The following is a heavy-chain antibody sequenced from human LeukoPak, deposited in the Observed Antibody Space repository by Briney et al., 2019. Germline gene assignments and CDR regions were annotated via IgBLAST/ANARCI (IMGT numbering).Heavy chain of an antibody. J-gene: IGHJ6*02. Sequence: GGSLRLSCAASGFTFSSYAKSWVRQAPGKGLEWVSAISGSGGSTYYADSVKGRFTISRDNSKNTLYLQMNSLRAEDTAVYYCAKPLEYSSSWYDSRRYYGMDVWGQGTTVTVSS. CDR3: AKPLEYSSSWYDSRRYYGMDV. D-gene: IGHD6-13*01. CDR1: GFTFSSYA. V-gene: IGHV3-23*01. CDR2: ISGSGGST.